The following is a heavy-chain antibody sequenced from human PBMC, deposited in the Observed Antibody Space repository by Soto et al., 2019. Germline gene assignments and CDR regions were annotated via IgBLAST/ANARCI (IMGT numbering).Heavy chain of an antibody. CDR1: GYTFTSYG. D-gene: IGHD1-26*01. J-gene: IGHJ6*02. CDR2: ISAYNGNT. V-gene: IGHV1-18*01. Sequence: ASVKVSCPASGYTFTSYGISWVRQAPGQGLEWMGWISAYNGNTNYAQKLQGRVTMTTDTSTSTAYMELRSLRSDDTAVYYCARVDVGATGYWGYYYYYGMEGWGQGTTVTV. CDR3: ARVDVGATGYWGYYYYYGMEG.